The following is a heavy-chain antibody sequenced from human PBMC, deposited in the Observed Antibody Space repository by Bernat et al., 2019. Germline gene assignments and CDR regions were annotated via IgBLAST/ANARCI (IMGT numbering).Heavy chain of an antibody. CDR1: TFSSYA. Sequence: TFSSYAMSWVRQAPGKWLELVSAISCRGGSTYYADSVKGRFPISRVNSQNTLYLQMNSMRAEDTAVYYCAKTTKPKTYYYDSSGYYYFD. V-gene: IGHV3-23*01. CDR2: ISCRGGST. D-gene: IGHD3-22*01. CDR3: AKTTKPKTYYYDSSGYYYFD. J-gene: IGHJ4*01.